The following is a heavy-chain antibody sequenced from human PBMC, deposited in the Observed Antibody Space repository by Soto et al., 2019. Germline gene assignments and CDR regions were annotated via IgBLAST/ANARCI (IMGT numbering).Heavy chain of an antibody. CDR2: IYYSGST. CDR1: GGSISSYY. CDR3: ARRYGGAFDY. V-gene: IGHV4-59*08. J-gene: IGHJ4*02. D-gene: IGHD2-21*01. Sequence: SETLSLTCTVSGGSISSYYWSWIRQPPGKGLEWIGYIYYSGSTNYNPSLKSRVTISVDTSKNQFSLKLSSVTAADTAVYYCARRYGGAFDYWGQGTLVTVSS.